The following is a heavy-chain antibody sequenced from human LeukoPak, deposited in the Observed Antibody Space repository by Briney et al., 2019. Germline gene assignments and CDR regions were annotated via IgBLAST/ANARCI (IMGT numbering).Heavy chain of an antibody. CDR2: IIPILGIA. V-gene: IGHV1-69*04. CDR1: GGTFSSYA. CDR3: ASLTRITIFGVGNYYMDV. J-gene: IGHJ6*03. D-gene: IGHD3-3*01. Sequence: SVKVSCKASGGTFSSYAISWVRQAPGQGLEWMGRIIPILGIANYAQRFQGRVTITADKSTSTACMELSSLRSEDTAVYYCASLTRITIFGVGNYYMDVWGKGTTVTVSS.